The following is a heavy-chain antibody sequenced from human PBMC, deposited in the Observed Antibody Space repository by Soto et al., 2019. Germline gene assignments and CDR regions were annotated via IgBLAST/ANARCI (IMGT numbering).Heavy chain of an antibody. V-gene: IGHV1-18*01. CDR2: ISAYNGNT. CDR3: ARDQLAYCSSPSCPFDY. J-gene: IGHJ4*02. D-gene: IGHD2-2*01. Sequence: ASVKVSCKASGYTFTSYGISWVRQAPGQGLEWMGWISAYNGNTNYAQKLQGRVTMTTDTSTSTAYMELRSLRSDDTAVYYCARDQLAYCSSPSCPFDYWGQGTLVTVSS. CDR1: GYTFTSYG.